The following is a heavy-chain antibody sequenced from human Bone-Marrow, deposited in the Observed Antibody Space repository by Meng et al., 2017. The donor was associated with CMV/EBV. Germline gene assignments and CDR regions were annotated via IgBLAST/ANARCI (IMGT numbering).Heavy chain of an antibody. J-gene: IGHJ6*01. D-gene: IGHD6-13*01. Sequence: GESLKISCAASGFTFSSYWMSWVRQAPGKGLEWVANIEQDGSEKYYVDSVKGRFTISRDNAKNSLYLQMNSLRAEDTAVYYCARDLYDSSSSYYYYYYYGMDVWGQGTTVTIYS. V-gene: IGHV3-7*01. CDR3: ARDLYDSSSSYYYYYYYGMDV. CDR2: IEQDGSEK. CDR1: GFTFSSYW.